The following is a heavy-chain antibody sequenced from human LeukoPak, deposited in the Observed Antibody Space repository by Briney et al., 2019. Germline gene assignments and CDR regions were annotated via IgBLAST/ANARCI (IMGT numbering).Heavy chain of an antibody. CDR3: ARGGASYYYYYMDV. D-gene: IGHD4/OR15-4a*01. J-gene: IGHJ6*03. Sequence: GGSLRLSCAASGFTFDDYGMSWVRQAPGKGLEWVSGINWNGGSTGYADSVKGRFTISRDNAKNSLYLQMNSLRAEDTALYYCARGGASYYYYYMDVWGKGTTVTVSS. CDR1: GFTFDDYG. CDR2: INWNGGST. V-gene: IGHV3-20*04.